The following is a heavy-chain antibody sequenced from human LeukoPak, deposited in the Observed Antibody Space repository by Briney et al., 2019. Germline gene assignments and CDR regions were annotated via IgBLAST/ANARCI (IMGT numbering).Heavy chain of an antibody. V-gene: IGHV4-59*01. D-gene: IGHD3-22*01. J-gene: IGHJ4*02. CDR1: GGSISSYY. CDR3: ARGPNYDSSGYYFDY. CDR2: IYYSGST. Sequence: SETLSLTCTVSGGSISSYYWSWIRQPPGKGLEWIGYIYYSGSTNYNPSLKSRVTISVDTSKNQFSLKLSSVTAADTAVYYCARGPNYDSSGYYFDYWGQGTLVTVSS.